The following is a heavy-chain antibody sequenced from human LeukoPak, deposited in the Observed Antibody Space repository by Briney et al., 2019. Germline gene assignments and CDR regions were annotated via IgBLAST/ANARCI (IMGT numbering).Heavy chain of an antibody. CDR1: GFTFSSYW. CDR2: INSDGSST. Sequence: GGSLRLSCAASGFTFSSYWMRWVRHAPGKGLVWVSRINSDGSSTSYADSVKGRFTISRDNAKNTLYLQMNSLRAEDTAVYYCARGWYGEGFDYWGQGTLVTVSS. V-gene: IGHV3-74*01. CDR3: ARGWYGEGFDY. D-gene: IGHD4-17*01. J-gene: IGHJ4*02.